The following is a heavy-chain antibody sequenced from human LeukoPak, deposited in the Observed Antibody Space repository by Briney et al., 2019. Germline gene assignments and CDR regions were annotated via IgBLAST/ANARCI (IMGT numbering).Heavy chain of an antibody. CDR2: IYYSGST. Sequence: SETLSLTCTVSGYSISSSYYWSWIRQPPGKGLEWIGYIYYSGSTKYNPSLKSRVTISVDTSKNQFSLKLSSVTAADTAVYYCARDSPNGFDYWGQGTLVTVSS. V-gene: IGHV4-61*01. CDR1: GYSISSSYY. D-gene: IGHD1-1*01. J-gene: IGHJ4*02. CDR3: ARDSPNGFDY.